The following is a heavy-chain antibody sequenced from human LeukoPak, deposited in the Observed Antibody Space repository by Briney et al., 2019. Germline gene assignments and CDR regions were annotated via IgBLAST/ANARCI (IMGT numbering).Heavy chain of an antibody. CDR2: INSDGSST. V-gene: IGHV3-74*01. J-gene: IGHJ2*01. D-gene: IGHD3-10*01. CDR3: ARDAFRARYFDL. Sequence: GGSLRLSCAASGFTFSSYWMHWVRQAPGKGLVWVSRINSDGSSTSYADSVKGRFTLSRDNAKNSVYLQMNSLRVEDTAMYYCARDAFRARYFDLWGRGTLVTVSS. CDR1: GFTFSSYW.